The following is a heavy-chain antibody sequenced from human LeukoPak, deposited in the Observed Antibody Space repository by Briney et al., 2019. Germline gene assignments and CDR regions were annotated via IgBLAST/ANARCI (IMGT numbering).Heavy chain of an antibody. CDR1: GGSISSSSYY. CDR3: ARDSKYDSSGHAP. J-gene: IGHJ5*02. D-gene: IGHD3-22*01. CDR2: IHYSGSA. Sequence: PSETLSLTCTVSGGSISSSSYYWGWIRQPPGKGLEWIGSIHYSGSAYYGPTLRSRVTISVDTSKNQFSLKVSAVTAADTAVYYCARDSKYDSSGHAPWGQGTQVTVSS. V-gene: IGHV4-39*07.